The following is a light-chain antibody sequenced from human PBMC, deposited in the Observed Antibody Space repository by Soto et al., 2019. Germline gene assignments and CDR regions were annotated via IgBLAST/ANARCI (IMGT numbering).Light chain of an antibody. V-gene: IGKV3-15*01. Sequence: EIVMTQSPATLSVSPGERATLSCRASQSISTELAWYQQKPGQPPRLLIYSASTRATGVPARFTGSGSGSEFTLIISGMQPADFAVYYCQQGHYWPLTFGQGTRLE. CDR3: QQGHYWPLT. CDR2: SAS. CDR1: QSISTE. J-gene: IGKJ2*01.